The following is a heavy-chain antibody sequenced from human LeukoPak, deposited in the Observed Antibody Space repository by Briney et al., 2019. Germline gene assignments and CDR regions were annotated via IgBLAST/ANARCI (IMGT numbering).Heavy chain of an antibody. Sequence: GGSLRLSCAASGFTFSSYVMHWVRQAPGKGLEWVAVISYDGSNQYYADTVKGRFTISRDNSKNTLYLQMNSLRAEDTAVYYCAKDKGGGYGNDGFDIWGRGTMVTVSS. CDR2: ISYDGSNQ. V-gene: IGHV3-30*18. D-gene: IGHD3-16*01. CDR3: AKDKGGGYGNDGFDI. CDR1: GFTFSSYV. J-gene: IGHJ3*02.